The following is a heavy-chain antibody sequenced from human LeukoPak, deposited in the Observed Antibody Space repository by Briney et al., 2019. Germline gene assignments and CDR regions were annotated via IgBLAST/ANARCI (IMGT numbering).Heavy chain of an antibody. CDR2: INPNSGGT. CDR3: ARVISKGYPPDY. Sequence: ASVKVSCKASGYTFTCYYIHWVRQAPGQGLEWMGWINPNSGGTNYAQKFQGRVTMTRDTSINTAYMELTRLRSDDTAVYYCARVISKGYPPDYWGQGTLVTVSS. J-gene: IGHJ4*02. V-gene: IGHV1-2*02. CDR1: GYTFTCYY. D-gene: IGHD5-18*01.